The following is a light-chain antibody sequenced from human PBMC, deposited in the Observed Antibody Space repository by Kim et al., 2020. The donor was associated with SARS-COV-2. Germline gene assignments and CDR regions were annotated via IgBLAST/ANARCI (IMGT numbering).Light chain of an antibody. CDR1: VNSF. CDR3: QQRGNWPPWT. CDR2: GAS. J-gene: IGKJ1*01. V-gene: IGKV3-11*01. Sequence: VNSFLAWYQHKPGQAPRLLIYGASNRATGIPARFSGSGSGTDFTLTISSLEPEDFAVYYCQQRGNWPPWTFGQGPSWRS.